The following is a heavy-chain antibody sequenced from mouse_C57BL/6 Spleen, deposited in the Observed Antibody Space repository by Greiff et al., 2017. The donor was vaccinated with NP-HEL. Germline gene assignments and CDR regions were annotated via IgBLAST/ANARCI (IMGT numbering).Heavy chain of an antibody. V-gene: IGHV5-9*01. CDR2: ISGGGGNT. D-gene: IGHD2-4*01. CDR1: GFTFSSYT. CDR3: ARRRYYDYDYHFDY. Sequence: EVQLVESGGGLVKPGGSLKLSCAASGFTFSSYTMSWVRQTPEKRLEWVATISGGGGNTYYPDSVKGRFTISRDNAKNTLYLQMSSLRSEDTALYYCARRRYYDYDYHFDYWGQGTTLTVSS. J-gene: IGHJ2*01.